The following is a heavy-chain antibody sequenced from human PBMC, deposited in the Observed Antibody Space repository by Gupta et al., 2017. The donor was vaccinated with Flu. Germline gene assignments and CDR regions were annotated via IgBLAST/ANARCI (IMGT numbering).Heavy chain of an antibody. CDR3: AKAPYGANEEDYYYYGMDV. CDR2: ISWNSGSI. CDR1: GFTFDDYA. D-gene: IGHD4-17*01. J-gene: IGHJ6*02. V-gene: IGHV3-9*01. Sequence: VQLGESGGGLVQPGRLLRLSCAASGFTFDDYATHLVRQAPGKGLEWVSGISWNSGSIGYADSVKGRFTISRDNAKNSLYLQMNSLRAEDTALYYCAKAPYGANEEDYYYYGMDVWGQGTTVTVSS.